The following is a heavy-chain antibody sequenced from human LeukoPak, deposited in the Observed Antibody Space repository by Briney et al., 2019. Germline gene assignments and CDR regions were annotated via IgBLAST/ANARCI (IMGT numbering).Heavy chain of an antibody. CDR2: IYSSGST. CDR1: GGSISTYY. V-gene: IGHV4-59*01. CDR3: ARGYSYGYVDY. J-gene: IGHJ4*02. D-gene: IGHD5-18*01. Sequence: QLQLQESGPGLVKPSETLSLTCTVSGGSISTYYWCWIRQPPGKGLEWIGFIYSSGSTNYNPSLKSRVTISVDTSKNRFSLKLSSVTTADTAVYYCARGYSYGYVDYWGQGTLVTVSS.